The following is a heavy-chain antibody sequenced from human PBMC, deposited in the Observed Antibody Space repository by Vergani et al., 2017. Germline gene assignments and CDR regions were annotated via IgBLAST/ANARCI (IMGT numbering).Heavy chain of an antibody. CDR1: GFTFSSYS. CDR2: ISSSGSPI. CDR3: ARDHRYRFGSYYFDY. V-gene: IGHV3-48*01. D-gene: IGHD5-18*01. Sequence: EMQLVDSGGGLVQPGGSLRLSCAASGFTFSSYSMNWVRQAPGKGLEWVSYISSSGSPIYYADSVKGRFTISRDNAKNSLYLQMNSLRAEDTAVYYCARDHRYRFGSYYFDYWGQGTLVTVSS. J-gene: IGHJ4*02.